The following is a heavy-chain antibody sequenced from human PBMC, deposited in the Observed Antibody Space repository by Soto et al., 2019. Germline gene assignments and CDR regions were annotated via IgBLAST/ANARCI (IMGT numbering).Heavy chain of an antibody. CDR3: AREILTAGGNNYFAP. D-gene: IGHD2-15*01. CDR2: VYHTGDT. Sequence: QVQLQESCPRLVKPSGSLSLTCGVSGGTVASSHWWSWVRQSPGGGLEWTGNVYHTGDTNFNPSLQSRVTISVDTSNNQFSLRRNSLTAADTAVYFCAREILTAGGNNYFAPLGPGTLVTVS. V-gene: IGHV4-4*02. J-gene: IGHJ5*02. CDR1: GGTVASSHW.